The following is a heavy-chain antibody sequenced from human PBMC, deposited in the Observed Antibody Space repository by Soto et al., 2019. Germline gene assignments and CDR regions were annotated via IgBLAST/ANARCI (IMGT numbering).Heavy chain of an antibody. J-gene: IGHJ6*02. CDR1: GYIFSSYG. CDR3: ARLYCTSTNCYVPYYYYGMDV. Sequence: QVQLVQSGAEVKKPGASVKVSCKASGYIFSSYGISWVRQAPGQGLEWMGWISAYNGNTNYAQKLQGRVTMTTDTSTRTAYMELRSLRSDDTAVYYCARLYCTSTNCYVPYYYYGMDVWGQGTTVTVSS. V-gene: IGHV1-18*01. D-gene: IGHD2-2*01. CDR2: ISAYNGNT.